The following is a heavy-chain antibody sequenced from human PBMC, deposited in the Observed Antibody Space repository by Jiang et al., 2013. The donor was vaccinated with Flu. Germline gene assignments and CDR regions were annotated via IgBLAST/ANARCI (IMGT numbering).Heavy chain of an antibody. CDR1: GFSLSSHGVG. V-gene: IGHV2-5*02. Sequence: KPTQTLTLTCTFSGFSLSSHGVGVGWIRQPPGKALEWLAIYYWDDDRRYSPSLSGRLTITKETSNNRVVLTMTNVDPVDTATYYCAHIIITYGGIPSLDAFDIWAKELWSPSLQ. D-gene: IGHD3-16*01. CDR3: AHIIITYGGIPSLDAFDI. CDR2: YYWDDDR. J-gene: IGHJ3*02.